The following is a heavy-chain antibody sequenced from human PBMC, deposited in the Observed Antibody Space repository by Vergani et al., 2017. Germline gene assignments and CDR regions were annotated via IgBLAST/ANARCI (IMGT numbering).Heavy chain of an antibody. V-gene: IGHV1-69*02. Sequence: QVQLVQSGAEVKKPGSSVKVSCKASGGTFSSYTISWVRQAPGQGLEWMGRIIPILGIANYAQKFQGRVTITADKSTSTAYMELSSLRSEDTAVYHCAGMVRGDHEFDPWGQGTLVTVSS. CDR3: AGMVRGDHEFDP. J-gene: IGHJ5*02. CDR2: IIPILGIA. D-gene: IGHD3-10*01. CDR1: GGTFSSYT.